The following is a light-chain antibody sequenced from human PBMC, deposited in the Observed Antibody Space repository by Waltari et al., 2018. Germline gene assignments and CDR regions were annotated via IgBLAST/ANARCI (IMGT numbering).Light chain of an antibody. Sequence: DIQMTQSPASLSASLRDRVIITCRAIQSIGTYVNCYQRKPGEAPELLIHAASSLQSGVPSRFSGSGSGTDFTLTISSLQPEDFATYYCQQTYSMPATFGGGTKVEIK. CDR3: QQTYSMPAT. CDR1: QSIGTY. J-gene: IGKJ4*01. CDR2: AAS. V-gene: IGKV1-39*01.